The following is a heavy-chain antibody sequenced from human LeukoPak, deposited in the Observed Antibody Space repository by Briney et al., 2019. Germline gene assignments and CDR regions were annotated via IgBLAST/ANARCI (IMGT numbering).Heavy chain of an antibody. D-gene: IGHD6-13*01. V-gene: IGHV1-18*01. Sequence: ASVKVSCKASGYTFTSYGISWVRQAPGQGLEWMGWISAYNGNTNYAQKLQGRVTMTTDTSTSTAYMELRSLRSDDTAAYYCARHIAAAVHFDYWGQGTLVTVSS. CDR2: ISAYNGNT. CDR3: ARHIAAAVHFDY. J-gene: IGHJ4*02. CDR1: GYTFTSYG.